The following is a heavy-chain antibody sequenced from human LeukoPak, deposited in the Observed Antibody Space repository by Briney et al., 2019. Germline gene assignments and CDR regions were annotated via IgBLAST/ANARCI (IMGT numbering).Heavy chain of an antibody. J-gene: IGHJ6*03. V-gene: IGHV3-21*01. Sequence: PGGSLRLSCAASGFTFRSYSMNWVRQAPGKGLEWVSSISTSRSYIYYADSVKGRFTISRDNAKNSLYLQMNSLRAEDTAVYYCARDSPAAMPLYYMDVWGKGTTVTVSS. CDR3: ARDSPAAMPLYYMDV. CDR2: ISTSRSYI. D-gene: IGHD2-2*01. CDR1: GFTFRSYS.